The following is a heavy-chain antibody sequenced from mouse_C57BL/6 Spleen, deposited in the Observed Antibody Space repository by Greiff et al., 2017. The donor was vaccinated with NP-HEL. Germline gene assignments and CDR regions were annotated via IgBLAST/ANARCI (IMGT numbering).Heavy chain of an antibody. CDR2: IDPSDSET. D-gene: IGHD2-12*01. CDR1: GYTFTSYW. Sequence: QVQLQQPGAELVRPGSSVKLSCKASGYTFTSYWMHWVKQRPIQGLEWIGNIDPSDSETHYNQKFKDKATLTVDKSSSTAYMQLSSLTSDDSAVYYCARHSPHYYAMDYWGQGTSVTVSS. J-gene: IGHJ4*01. V-gene: IGHV1-52*01. CDR3: ARHSPHYYAMDY.